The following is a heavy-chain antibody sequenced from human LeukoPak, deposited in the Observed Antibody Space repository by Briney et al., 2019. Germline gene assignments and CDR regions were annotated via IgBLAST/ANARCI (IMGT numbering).Heavy chain of an antibody. D-gene: IGHD6-13*01. J-gene: IGHJ3*02. Sequence: GGSLRLSCAASGFTFSNYDMNWVRQAPGQGLEWVSLFSSIGSHRYYADSVKGRFTISRDNAKNSLYLQMNSLRPGDTAVYYCARGGKAAAADALDIWGQGTMVTVSS. CDR3: ARGGKAAAADALDI. V-gene: IGHV3-21*01. CDR1: GFTFSNYD. CDR2: FSSIGSHR.